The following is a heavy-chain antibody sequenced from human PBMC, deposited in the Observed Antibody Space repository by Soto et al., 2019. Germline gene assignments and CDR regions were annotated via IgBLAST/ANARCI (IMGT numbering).Heavy chain of an antibody. J-gene: IGHJ5*02. Sequence: GGSLRLSCAASGFTFSSYSMNWVRQAPGKGLEWVSYISSSSSTIYYADSVKGRFTISRDNAKNSLYLQMNSLRDEDTAVYYCARDLEPSSGFNNWFDPWGQGTLVTVSS. V-gene: IGHV3-48*02. D-gene: IGHD3-22*01. CDR2: ISSSSSTI. CDR3: ARDLEPSSGFNNWFDP. CDR1: GFTFSSYS.